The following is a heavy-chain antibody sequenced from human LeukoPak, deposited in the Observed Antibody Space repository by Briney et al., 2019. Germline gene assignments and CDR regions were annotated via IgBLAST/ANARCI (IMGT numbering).Heavy chain of an antibody. V-gene: IGHV1-24*01. CDR1: GYTLTELS. CDR3: ATSFKYERLVRGFDP. J-gene: IGHJ5*02. CDR2: FDPGDGET. Sequence: ASVKVSCKVSGYTLTELSMHWVRQAPGKGLEWMGGFDPGDGETIYAQRFQGRVTMTEDTSTDTAYMELSSLRSEDTAVYYCATSFKYERLVRGFDPWGQGTLVTVSS. D-gene: IGHD2-2*01.